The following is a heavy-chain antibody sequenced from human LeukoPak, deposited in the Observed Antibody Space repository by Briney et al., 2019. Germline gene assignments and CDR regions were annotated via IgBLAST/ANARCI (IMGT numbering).Heavy chain of an antibody. Sequence: KPGGSLRLSCAASGFTFSSYSMNWVRQAPGKGLEWVSSISSSSSYIYYADSVKGRFTISRDNAKNSLYLQMNSLRAEDTAVYYCARTEYNWNYHTLNYYYYMDVWGKGTTVTVSS. CDR1: GFTFSSYS. CDR2: ISSSSSYI. V-gene: IGHV3-21*01. CDR3: ARTEYNWNYHTLNYYYYMDV. J-gene: IGHJ6*03. D-gene: IGHD1-7*01.